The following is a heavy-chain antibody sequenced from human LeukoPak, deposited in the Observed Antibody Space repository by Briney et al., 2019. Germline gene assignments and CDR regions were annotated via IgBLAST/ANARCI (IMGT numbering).Heavy chain of an antibody. Sequence: PSETLSLTCTVSGVSISSYYWSWIRQPPGKGLEWIGYIYYSGSTNYNPSLKSRVTISVDTSKNQFSLKLSSVTAADTAVYYCARGAAGGSYVDDIWGQGTMVTVSS. J-gene: IGHJ3*02. D-gene: IGHD1-26*01. CDR3: ARGAAGGSYVDDI. CDR2: IYYSGST. CDR1: GVSISSYY. V-gene: IGHV4-59*01.